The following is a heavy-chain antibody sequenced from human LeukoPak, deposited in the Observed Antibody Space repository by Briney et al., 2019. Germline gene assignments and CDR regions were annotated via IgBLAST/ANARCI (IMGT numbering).Heavy chain of an antibody. CDR2: ISAYNGNT. Sequence: ASVKVSCKASGYTFASYGISWVRQAPGQGLEWMGWISAYNGNTNYAQKLQGRVTMTTDTSTSTAYMELSRLRSDDTAVYYCARFYYDSSGMEAFDIWGQGTMVTVSS. D-gene: IGHD3-22*01. CDR1: GYTFASYG. CDR3: ARFYYDSSGMEAFDI. J-gene: IGHJ3*02. V-gene: IGHV1-18*01.